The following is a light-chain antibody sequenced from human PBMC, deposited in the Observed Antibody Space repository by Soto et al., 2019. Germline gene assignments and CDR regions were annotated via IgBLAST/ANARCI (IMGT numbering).Light chain of an antibody. J-gene: IGKJ4*01. V-gene: IGKV3-20*01. CDR3: QQFSSYPLT. Sequence: EVVLTQSPGTLSLSPGERATLSCRASQSVTNNYLAWYQQRPGLAPRLLIYDASSRATGIPDRFSGGGSGTDFTLTISRLEPEDFAVYYCQQFSSYPLTFGGGTKVDI. CDR1: QSVTNNY. CDR2: DAS.